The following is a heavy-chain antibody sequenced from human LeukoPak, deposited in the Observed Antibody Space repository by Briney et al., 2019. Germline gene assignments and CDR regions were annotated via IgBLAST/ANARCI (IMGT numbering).Heavy chain of an antibody. CDR1: GNSFGDYY. V-gene: IGHV4-4*07. CDR2: IYTSGST. CDR3: ASSSFLVP. D-gene: IGHD2-15*01. J-gene: IGHJ4*02. Sequence: PSETLSLTCTVSGNSFGDYYWRWIRQPAGKGLEWIGRIYTSGSTTYNPSLKSRVTMSVDTSKSQFSLNLMSVTAADTAVYYCASSSFLVPWGQGTLVTVSS.